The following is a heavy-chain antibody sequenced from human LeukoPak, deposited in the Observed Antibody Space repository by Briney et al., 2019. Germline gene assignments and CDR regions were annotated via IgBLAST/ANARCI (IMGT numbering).Heavy chain of an antibody. J-gene: IGHJ6*02. CDR2: ISSSSSYI. CDR1: GFTFSSYS. CDR3: GRDRDFWRSYDRIDGMDV. D-gene: IGHD3-3*01. V-gene: IGHV3-21*01. Sequence: GGSLRLSCVASGFTFSSYSMKWVRQAPGKGLEWVSSISSSSSYIDYADSVKGRFTISRDNAKNSLYLQMKSLRDEDTAVFYCGRDRDFWRSYDRIDGMDVWGQGTTVTVSS.